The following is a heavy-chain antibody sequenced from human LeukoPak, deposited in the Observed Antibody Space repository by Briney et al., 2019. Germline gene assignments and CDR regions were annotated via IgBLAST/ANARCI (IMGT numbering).Heavy chain of an antibody. D-gene: IGHD2-2*03. CDR2: VHYSGST. Sequence: TASETLSLTCTVSGGSISGFYWSWIRQPPGKGLEWIGYVHYSGSTTYNPSLKSRVTISLDTSKNQFSLKLSSVTAADTAVYYCARLDGPIPYWGQGTLVTVSS. CDR3: ARLDGPIPY. J-gene: IGHJ4*02. V-gene: IGHV4-59*08. CDR1: GGSISGFY.